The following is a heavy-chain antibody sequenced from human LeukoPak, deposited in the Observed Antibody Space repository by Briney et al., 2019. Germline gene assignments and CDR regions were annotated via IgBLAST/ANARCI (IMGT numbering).Heavy chain of an antibody. CDR1: GLSLSGQW. Sequence: GGSLRLSCTASGLSLSGQWMNWVRQSPGQGLEWVANIKYDGSEKYYVDSVKGRFTISSEDAKNSLSLQMDSVRPEDTAVYYCAFNNNFKYWGQGTLVIVSS. V-gene: IGHV3-7*01. CDR2: IKYDGSEK. CDR3: AFNNNFKY. D-gene: IGHD1/OR15-1a*01. J-gene: IGHJ4*02.